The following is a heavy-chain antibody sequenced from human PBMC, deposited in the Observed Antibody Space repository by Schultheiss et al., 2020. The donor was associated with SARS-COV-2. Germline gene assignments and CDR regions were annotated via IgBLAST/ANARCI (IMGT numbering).Heavy chain of an antibody. CDR3: AKGDSSGSNYYGMDV. Sequence: LSLTCSVSGDSIGTYYWNWVRQSPGKGLEWVAYMTSFGGTVSYADSVRGRFTISRDNVKKSLYLQMNSLRAEDTAVYYCAKGDSSGSNYYGMDVWGQGTTVTVSS. V-gene: IGHV3-48*03. J-gene: IGHJ6*02. CDR2: MTSFGGTV. D-gene: IGHD3-22*01. CDR1: GDSIGTYY.